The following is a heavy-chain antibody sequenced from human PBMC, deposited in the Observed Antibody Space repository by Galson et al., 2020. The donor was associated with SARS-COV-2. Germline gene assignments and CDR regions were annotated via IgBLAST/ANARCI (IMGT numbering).Heavy chain of an antibody. V-gene: IGHV3-48*03. J-gene: IGHJ6*02. CDR2: ISSSGSTI. CDR3: ARDYVLRYFDWLPNHHYYYYGMDV. CDR1: GFTFSSYE. Sequence: GGSLRLSCAASGFTFSSYEMNWVRQAPGKGLEWVSYISSSGSTIYYADSVKGRFTISRDNAKNSLYLQMNSLRAEDTAVYYCARDYVLRYFDWLPNHHYYYYGMDVWGQGTTVTVSS. D-gene: IGHD3-9*01.